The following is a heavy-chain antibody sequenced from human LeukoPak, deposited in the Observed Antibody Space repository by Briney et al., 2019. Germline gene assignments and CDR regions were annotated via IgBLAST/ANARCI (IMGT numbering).Heavy chain of an antibody. CDR2: ISSRGSTT. J-gene: IGHJ4*02. CDR1: GYTFTNYW. V-gene: IGHV3-11*04. Sequence: GESLKISCKASGYTFTNYWIGWVRQALGRGMEWVSYISSRGSTTYHADSVKGRFTLSRDNAKNSLYLQMNSLRVEDTAVYYCARVIPPGRAAAGSFDYWGQGMLVTVSS. CDR3: ARVIPPGRAAAGSFDY. D-gene: IGHD6-13*01.